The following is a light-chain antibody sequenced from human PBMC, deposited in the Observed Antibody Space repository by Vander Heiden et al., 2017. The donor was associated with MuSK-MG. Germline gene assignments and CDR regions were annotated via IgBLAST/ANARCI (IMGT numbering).Light chain of an antibody. J-gene: IGLJ3*02. CDR3: QSYDTTNRV. V-gene: IGLV6-57*03. CDR2: EDS. Sequence: NFMLTQPPSVSESPGKTVTISCTRSSGSIASNSVQWYQRRPGSAPATVIYEDSQRPSGVPDRFSGSIDSSSNSASLTISGLKTEDEADYYCQSYDTTNRVFGGGTKLTVL. CDR1: SGSIASNS.